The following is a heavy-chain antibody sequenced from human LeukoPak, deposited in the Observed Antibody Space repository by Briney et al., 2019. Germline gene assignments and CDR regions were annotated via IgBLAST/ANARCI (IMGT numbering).Heavy chain of an antibody. Sequence: SSETLSLTCAVYGGSFSGYYWSWIRQPPGKGLEWIGEINHSGSTNYNPSLKSRVTISVDTSKNQFSLKLSSVTAADTAVYYCARPHDYFDYWGQGTLVTVSS. J-gene: IGHJ4*02. CDR3: ARPHDYFDY. V-gene: IGHV4-34*01. CDR2: INHSGST. CDR1: GGSFSGYY.